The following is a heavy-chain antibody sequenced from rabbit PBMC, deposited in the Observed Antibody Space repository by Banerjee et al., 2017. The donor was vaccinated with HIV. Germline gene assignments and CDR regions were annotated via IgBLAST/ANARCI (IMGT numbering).Heavy chain of an antibody. CDR3: ARDIHAANYAMAGFNL. CDR1: GVSFTSNYY. V-gene: IGHV1S40*01. D-gene: IGHD6-1*01. J-gene: IGHJ4*01. Sequence: QSLEESGGDLVKPGASLTLTCTASGVSFTSNYYMCWVRQAPGKGLEWIACIDTGSSGFTYYASWAKGRFTISKTSSTTVTLQMTSLTAADTATYFCARDIHAANYAMAGFNLWGPGTLVTVS. CDR2: IDTGSSGFT.